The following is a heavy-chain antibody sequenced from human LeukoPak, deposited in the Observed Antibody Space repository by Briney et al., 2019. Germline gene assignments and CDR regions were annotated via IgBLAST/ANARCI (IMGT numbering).Heavy chain of an antibody. CDR1: GGSISSSNW. CDR2: IYHSGST. J-gene: IGHJ3*02. CDR3: AREPGIVGARGAFDI. D-gene: IGHD1-26*01. Sequence: SGTLSLTCAVSGGSISSSNWWSWVRQPPGKGLEWMGEIYHSGSTNYNPSLKSRVTISVDKSKNQFSLKLSSVTAADTAVYYCAREPGIVGARGAFDIWGQGTMVTVSS. V-gene: IGHV4-4*02.